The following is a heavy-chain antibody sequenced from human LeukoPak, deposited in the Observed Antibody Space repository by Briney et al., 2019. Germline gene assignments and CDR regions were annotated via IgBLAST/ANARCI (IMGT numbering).Heavy chain of an antibody. Sequence: SETLSLTCTVSGGSISSSSYYWGWIRQPPGKGLEWIGSIYYSGSTYYNPSLKSRVTISVDTSKNQFSLKLSSVTAADTAVYYCARAGYVWGSYRPFDYWGQGTLVTVSS. CDR2: IYYSGST. J-gene: IGHJ4*02. CDR1: GGSISSSSYY. CDR3: ARAGYVWGSYRPFDY. V-gene: IGHV4-39*07. D-gene: IGHD3-16*02.